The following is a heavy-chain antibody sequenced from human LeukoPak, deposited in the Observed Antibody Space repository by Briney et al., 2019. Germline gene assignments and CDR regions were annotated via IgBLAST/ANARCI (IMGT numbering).Heavy chain of an antibody. CDR3: AKDARRSDGWYFFDH. D-gene: IGHD6-19*01. CDR2: ISDSGDTT. V-gene: IGHV3-23*01. J-gene: IGHJ4*02. Sequence: PGGSLRLSCAASGFAFSSQAMGWVRQTPGKGLEWVSVISDSGDTTYYADSVKGRFTISTDHSKNTLYLQLNSLRAEDTAIYYCAKDARRSDGWYFFDHWGQGALVTVSS. CDR1: GFAFSSQA.